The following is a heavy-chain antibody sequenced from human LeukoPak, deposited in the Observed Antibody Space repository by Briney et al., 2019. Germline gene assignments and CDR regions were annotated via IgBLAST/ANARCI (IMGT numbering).Heavy chain of an antibody. J-gene: IGHJ3*02. D-gene: IGHD3-22*01. CDR3: AKADKGMIADAFDI. CDR1: GFTFSSYS. V-gene: IGHV3-23*01. CDR2: ISGSGGST. Sequence: PGGSLRLSCAASGFTFSSYSMNWVRQAPGKGLEWVSGISGSGGSTYYADSVKGRFTISRDNSKNTLYLQMNSLRAEDTAVYFCAKADKGMIADAFDIWGQGTMVTVSS.